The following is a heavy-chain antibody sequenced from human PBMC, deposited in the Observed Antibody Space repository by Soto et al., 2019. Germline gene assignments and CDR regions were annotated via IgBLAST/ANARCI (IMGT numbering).Heavy chain of an antibody. V-gene: IGHV4-31*02. CDR2: IYYSGST. CDR3: ARGSVERQLVRIGWFDP. Sequence: PSETLSLTCTVSCGSISSGGYYWSWIRQHPGKGLEWIGYIYYSGSTYYNPSLKSRVTISVDTSKNQFSLKLSSVTAADTAVYYCARGSVERQLVRIGWFDPWGQGTLVTVS. D-gene: IGHD6-13*01. J-gene: IGHJ5*02. CDR1: CGSISSGGYY.